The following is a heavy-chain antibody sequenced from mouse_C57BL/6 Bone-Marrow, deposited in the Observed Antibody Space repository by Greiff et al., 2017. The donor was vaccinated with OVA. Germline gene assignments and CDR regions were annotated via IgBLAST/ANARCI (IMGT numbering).Heavy chain of an antibody. CDR2: INSDGGST. V-gene: IGHV5-2*01. J-gene: IGHJ1*03. CDR3: ARLMSLYDYHWYFDV. D-gene: IGHD2-4*01. Sequence: DVKLVESGGGLVQPGESLKLSCESNEYEFPSHDMSWVRKTPEKRLELVAAINSDGGSTYYPDTMERRFIISRDNTKKTLYLQMSSLRSEDTALYYCARLMSLYDYHWYFDVWGTGTTVTVSS. CDR1: EYEFPSHD.